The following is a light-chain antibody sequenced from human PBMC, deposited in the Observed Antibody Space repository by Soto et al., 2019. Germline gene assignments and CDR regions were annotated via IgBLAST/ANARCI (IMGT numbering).Light chain of an antibody. Sequence: EIVMTQSPATLSVSPGERATLSCRASQSIGSNLAWYQQKPGQAPRLLIYAASIRATDFPARFSGSGSGTEFTLTNSGLQSDDFAVYFCQQYNNWPPWTFGHGTKVESK. CDR2: AAS. V-gene: IGKV3-15*01. CDR1: QSIGSN. J-gene: IGKJ1*01. CDR3: QQYNNWPPWT.